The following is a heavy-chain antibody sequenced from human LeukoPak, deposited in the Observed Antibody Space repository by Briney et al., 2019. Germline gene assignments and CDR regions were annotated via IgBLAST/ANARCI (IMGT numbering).Heavy chain of an antibody. CDR2: IYYSGST. CDR3: ARARYYYYYYMDV. CDR1: GGSISSYY. V-gene: IGHV4-59*01. J-gene: IGHJ6*03. Sequence: SETLSLTCAVSGGSISSYYWSWIRQPPGKGLEWIGYIYYSGSTNYNPSLKSRVTISVDASKNQFSLKLSSVTAADTAVYYCARARYYYYYYMDVWGKGTTVTISS.